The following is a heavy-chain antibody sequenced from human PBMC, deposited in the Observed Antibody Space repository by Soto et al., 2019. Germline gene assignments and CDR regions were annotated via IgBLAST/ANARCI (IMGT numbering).Heavy chain of an antibody. CDR3: AHAMLYCTGGSCSTWFDS. Sequence: QITLKESGPTLVKPTQTLTLTCTFSGFSLSTHGVGVGWVRKPAGKALEWLALIYWDDDKRYSASLNSRLTITKNTSNNQVVLTMTNMDPVDTATYYCAHAMLYCTGGSCSTWFDSWGQGTLVTVSS. CDR2: IYWDDDK. D-gene: IGHD2-15*01. V-gene: IGHV2-5*02. CDR1: GFSLSTHGVG. J-gene: IGHJ5*01.